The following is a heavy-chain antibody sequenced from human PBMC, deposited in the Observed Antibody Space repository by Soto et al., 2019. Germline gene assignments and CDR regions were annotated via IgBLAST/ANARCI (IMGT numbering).Heavy chain of an antibody. CDR3: ARHIIRKALGYCSSTSCYDLYYFDY. Sequence: SETLSLTCTVSGGSISSSSYYWGWIRQPPGKGLEWIGSIYYSGSTYYNPSLKSRVTISVDTSKNQFSLKLSSVTAADTAVYYCARHIIRKALGYCSSTSCYDLYYFDYWGQGTLVTVSS. CDR2: IYYSGST. CDR1: GGSISSSSYY. D-gene: IGHD2-2*01. V-gene: IGHV4-39*01. J-gene: IGHJ4*02.